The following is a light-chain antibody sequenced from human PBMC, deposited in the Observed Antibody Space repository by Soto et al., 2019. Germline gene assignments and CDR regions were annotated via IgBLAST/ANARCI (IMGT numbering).Light chain of an antibody. Sequence: EIVLTQSPGTLSLSPGERATLSCRASQSVGSHLAWYRQKPGQAPRLLIYGASTRATGIPARFSGSGSGTELTLIISSLQSEDSAVYYCQQYNSWLWTFGQGTKVDIK. V-gene: IGKV3-15*01. CDR1: QSVGSH. CDR2: GAS. CDR3: QQYNSWLWT. J-gene: IGKJ1*01.